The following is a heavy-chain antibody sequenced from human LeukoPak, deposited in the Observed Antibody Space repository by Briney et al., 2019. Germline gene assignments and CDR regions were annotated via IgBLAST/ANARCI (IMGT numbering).Heavy chain of an antibody. CDR2: ISYDGSNK. D-gene: IGHD1-26*01. V-gene: IGHV3-30*18. Sequence: GRSLRLSCAASGFTFSSYGMHWVRQAPGKGLEWVAVISYDGSNKYYADSVKGRFTISRDNSKNTLYLQMNSLRAEDTAVYYCAKDLRASYIRSYCFDYWGQGTLVTVSS. CDR1: GFTFSSYG. CDR3: AKDLRASYIRSYCFDY. J-gene: IGHJ4*02.